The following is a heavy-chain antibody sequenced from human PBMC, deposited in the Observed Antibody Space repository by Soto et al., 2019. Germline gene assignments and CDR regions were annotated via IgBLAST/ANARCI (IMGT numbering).Heavy chain of an antibody. CDR1: GYTFTSYA. Sequence: QVQLVQSGAEVKKPGASVKVSCKASGYTFTSYAMHWVRQAPGQRLEWMGWINAGNGNTKYSQKFQGRVTITRDTSASTAYMELSSLRSEDTAVYYCARRGDYGDYGRVCGQGTLVTVSS. J-gene: IGHJ4*02. CDR2: INAGNGNT. D-gene: IGHD4-17*01. V-gene: IGHV1-3*01. CDR3: ARRGDYGDYGRV.